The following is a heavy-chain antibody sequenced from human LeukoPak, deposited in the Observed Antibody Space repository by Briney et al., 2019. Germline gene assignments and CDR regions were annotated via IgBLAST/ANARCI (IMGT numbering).Heavy chain of an antibody. V-gene: IGHV1-18*01. CDR2: ITTYNGNT. D-gene: IGHD6-19*01. CDR3: AKDDIAVAGTFDY. J-gene: IGHJ5*01. CDR1: GYTFTSYG. Sequence: ASVQVSCKASGYTFTSYGISWVRQAPGQGLEWMGWITTYNGNTNYAQKLQGRVTMTTDTSTSTAYMELRSLRSDDTAVYYCAKDDIAVAGTFDYRSQATLAPVSS.